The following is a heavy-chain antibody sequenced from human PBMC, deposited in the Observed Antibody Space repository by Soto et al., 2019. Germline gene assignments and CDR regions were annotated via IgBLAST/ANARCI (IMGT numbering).Heavy chain of an antibody. V-gene: IGHV4-34*01. D-gene: IGHD3-3*01. CDR3: ASPLFG. Sequence: SXTLYLTFTVYGGSFSGYYWSWIRQPPGKGLEWIGEINHSGSTNYNPSLKSRVTISVDTSKNQFSLKLSSVTAADTAVYYCASPLFGWGQGTTVTVSS. CDR1: GGSFSGYY. CDR2: INHSGST. J-gene: IGHJ6*02.